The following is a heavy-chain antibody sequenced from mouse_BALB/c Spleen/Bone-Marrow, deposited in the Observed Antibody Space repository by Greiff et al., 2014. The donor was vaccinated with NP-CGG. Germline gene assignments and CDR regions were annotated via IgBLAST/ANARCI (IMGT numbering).Heavy chain of an antibody. CDR2: INPNTDGT. V-gene: IGHV1-26*01. D-gene: IGHD3-3*01. Sequence: EVQLQQSGPELVKPGTSVKMSCKASGYTFTDYYMMWVRQSHGKSLEWIGHINPNTDGTFYNQKFKGKATLTVDKSSSTAYMQLNSLTPEDSAVYYCARSRYFDNWGQGTTLTVSS. J-gene: IGHJ2*01. CDR3: ARSRYFDN. CDR1: GYTFTDYY.